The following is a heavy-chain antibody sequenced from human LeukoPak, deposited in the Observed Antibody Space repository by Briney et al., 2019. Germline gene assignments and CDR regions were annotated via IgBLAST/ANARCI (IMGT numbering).Heavy chain of an antibody. J-gene: IGHJ3*02. Sequence: PGGSLRLSCAASGFTFSSYGMHWVRQAPGKGLEWVAFIRYDGSNKYYADSVKGRFTISRDNSKNTLYLQMNSLRAEDTALYYCARGILTGYYPGVDLDNAFDIWGQGTMVTVSS. CDR2: IRYDGSNK. D-gene: IGHD3-9*01. V-gene: IGHV3-30*02. CDR3: ARGILTGYYPGVDLDNAFDI. CDR1: GFTFSSYG.